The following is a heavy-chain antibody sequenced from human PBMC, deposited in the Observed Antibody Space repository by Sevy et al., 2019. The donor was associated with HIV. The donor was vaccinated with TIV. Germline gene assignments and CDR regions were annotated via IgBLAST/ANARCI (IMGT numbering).Heavy chain of an antibody. J-gene: IGHJ4*02. Sequence: GGSLRLSCAASGLTVSSNFMSWVRQAPGKGLEWVSVIYIGDTTYYADSVKGRFTISRDNSKNKLYLQMNSLRAEDTAVYYCARGKHVSDYYGSFDYWGQGTLVTVSS. D-gene: IGHD4-17*01. CDR1: GLTVSSNF. CDR3: ARGKHVSDYYGSFDY. V-gene: IGHV3-53*01. CDR2: IYIGDTT.